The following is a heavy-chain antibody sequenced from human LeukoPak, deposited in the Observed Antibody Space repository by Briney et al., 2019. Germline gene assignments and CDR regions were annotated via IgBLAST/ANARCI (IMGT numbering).Heavy chain of an antibody. CDR3: ARGPTHCSSTSCEGYYFDY. V-gene: IGHV1-8*01. D-gene: IGHD2-2*01. CDR2: MNPNSGNT. CDR1: GYTFTSYD. Sequence: ASVKVSCKASGYTFTSYDINRVRQATGQGLEWMGWMNPNSGNTGYAQKFQGRVTMTRNTSISTAYMELSSLRSEDTAVYYCARGPTHCSSTSCEGYYFDYRGQGTLVTVSS. J-gene: IGHJ4*02.